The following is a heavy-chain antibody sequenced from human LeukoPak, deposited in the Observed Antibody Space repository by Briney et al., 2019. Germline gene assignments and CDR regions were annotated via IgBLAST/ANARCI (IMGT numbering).Heavy chain of an antibody. J-gene: IGHJ5*02. Sequence: SETLSLTCTVSGGSISSSSYYWGWIRQPPGKGLEWIGSIYYSGSTYYNPSLKSRVTISVDTSKNQFSLKLSSVTAADTAVYYCARGFINYYDSSGTNLGEWFDPWGRGTLVTVSS. D-gene: IGHD3-22*01. CDR3: ARGFINYYDSSGTNLGEWFDP. CDR2: IYYSGST. V-gene: IGHV4-39*01. CDR1: GGSISSSSYY.